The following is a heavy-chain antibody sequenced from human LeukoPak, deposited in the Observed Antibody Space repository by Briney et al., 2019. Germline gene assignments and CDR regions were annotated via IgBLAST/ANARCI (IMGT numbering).Heavy chain of an antibody. Sequence: PGGSLRLSCAASGFTFSSYGMHWVRQAPGKGLEWVAFIRYDGSNKYYADSVKGRFTISRDNSKNTLYLQMNSLRAEDTAVYYCAKLGGLYSSSPSLYYYMDVWGKGTTVTVSS. CDR1: GFTFSSYG. CDR2: IRYDGSNK. D-gene: IGHD6-13*01. J-gene: IGHJ6*03. V-gene: IGHV3-30*02. CDR3: AKLGGLYSSSPSLYYYMDV.